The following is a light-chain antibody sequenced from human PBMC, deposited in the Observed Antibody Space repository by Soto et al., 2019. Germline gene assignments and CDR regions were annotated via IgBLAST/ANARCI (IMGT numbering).Light chain of an antibody. CDR2: GNN. J-gene: IGLJ1*01. Sequence: QSVLTQPPSVSGAPGQRVTISCTGTKSNIGSVYDVHWYQHLPGTAPKLLISGNNNRPSGVPDRFSGSKSGNTASLTVSGLQAADEADYFCKSYAGSNTYVFGSGTKLTVL. CDR3: KSYAGSNTYV. V-gene: IGLV1-40*01. CDR1: KSNIGSVYD.